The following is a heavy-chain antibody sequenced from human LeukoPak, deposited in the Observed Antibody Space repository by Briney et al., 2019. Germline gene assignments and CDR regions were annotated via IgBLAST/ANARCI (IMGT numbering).Heavy chain of an antibody. CDR1: GGSIGSYY. CDR2: LYYSGST. Sequence: SQTLSLTCTVSGGSIGSYYWSWIRQSPGKGLVWIGDLYYSGSTNYNPSLKSRVTISVDTFKNQFSLKLSSVTAADTAVYYCASAGHYYGMDVWGQGTTVTVSS. J-gene: IGHJ6*02. CDR3: ASAGHYYGMDV. V-gene: IGHV4-59*01.